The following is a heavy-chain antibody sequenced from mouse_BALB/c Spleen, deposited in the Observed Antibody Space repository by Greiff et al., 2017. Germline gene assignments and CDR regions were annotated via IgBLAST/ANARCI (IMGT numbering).Heavy chain of an antibody. Sequence: VQLQQSGPELVKPGASVKMSCKASGYTFTSYVLHWVKQKPGQGLEWIGYINPYNDGTKYNEKFKGKATLTSDKSSSTAYMELSSLTSEDSAVYYCARSIYYYAMDDWGQGTSVTVSS. J-gene: IGHJ4*01. V-gene: IGHV1-14*01. CDR1: GYTFTSYV. CDR3: ARSIYYYAMDD. D-gene: IGHD2-1*01. CDR2: INPYNDGT.